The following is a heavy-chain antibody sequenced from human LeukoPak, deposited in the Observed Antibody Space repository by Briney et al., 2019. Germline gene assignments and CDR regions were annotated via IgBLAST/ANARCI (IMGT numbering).Heavy chain of an antibody. V-gene: IGHV4-59*13. J-gene: IGHJ4*03. Sequence: PSETLSLTCTVSVGSISGYFWSWVRQAPGTGLDWIGHIYYSGATNYNPSLRSRVTISVDTSKNQFSLKLRSVTAADTAVYYCARAQDSGSCFDYWGQGTLVTVSS. CDR1: VGSISGYF. D-gene: IGHD1-26*01. CDR3: ARAQDSGSCFDY. CDR2: IYYSGAT.